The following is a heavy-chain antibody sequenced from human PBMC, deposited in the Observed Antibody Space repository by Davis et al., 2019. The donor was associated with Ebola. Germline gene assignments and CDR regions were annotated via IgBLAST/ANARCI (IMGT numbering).Heavy chain of an antibody. Sequence: GESLKISCKGSGYSFTSYWIGWVRQMPGKGLECMGIIYPGDSDTRYSPSFQGQVTISADKSISTAYLQWSSLKASDTAMYYCARWGRLVYYGMDVWGQGTTVTVSS. J-gene: IGHJ6*02. CDR2: IYPGDSDT. CDR1: GYSFTSYW. CDR3: ARWGRLVYYGMDV. D-gene: IGHD3-9*01. V-gene: IGHV5-51*01.